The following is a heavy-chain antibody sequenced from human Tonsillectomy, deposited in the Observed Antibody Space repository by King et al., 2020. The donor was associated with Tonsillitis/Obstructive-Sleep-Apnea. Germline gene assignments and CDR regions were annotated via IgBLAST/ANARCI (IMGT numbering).Heavy chain of an antibody. CDR2: IYPGDSDT. J-gene: IGHJ4*02. V-gene: IGHV5-51*01. CDR3: ARRLHYDSSVGFGY. CDR1: GSPFTTYW. D-gene: IGHD3-22*01. Sequence: VQLVESGAEVKKPGESLKISCKGSGSPFTTYWIGWVRQLPGKGLEWMGIIYPGDSDTRYSPSFQGQVTISADKSISTAYLQLSSLKASDTAMYYCARRLHYDSSVGFGYWGQGTLVTVSS.